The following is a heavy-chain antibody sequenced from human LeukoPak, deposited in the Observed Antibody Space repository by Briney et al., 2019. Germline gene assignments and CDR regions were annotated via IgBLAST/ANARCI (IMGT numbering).Heavy chain of an antibody. V-gene: IGHV3-21*01. Sequence: GGSLRLSCAVSGITVSNYGMSWVRQAPGKGLEWVSSISSSSSYIYYADSVKGRFTISRDNAKNSLYLQMNSLRAEDTAVYYCARDFDFDYWGQGTLVTVSS. CDR1: GITVSNYG. CDR3: ARDFDFDY. J-gene: IGHJ4*02. CDR2: ISSSSSYI.